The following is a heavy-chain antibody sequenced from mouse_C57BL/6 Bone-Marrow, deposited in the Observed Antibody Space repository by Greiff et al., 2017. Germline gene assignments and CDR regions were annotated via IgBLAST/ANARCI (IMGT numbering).Heavy chain of an antibody. CDR2: IYPRSGNT. V-gene: IGHV1-81*01. CDR1: GYTFTSYG. D-gene: IGHD1-1*01. CDR3: AREREYYGLDY. J-gene: IGHJ2*01. Sequence: QVQLQQSGAELARPGASVKLSCKASGYTFTSYGISWVKQRTGQGLEWIGEIYPRSGNTSYNEKFKGKATLTADKSSSTAYMELRSLTSEDSAVYFCAREREYYGLDYWGQGTTLTVSS.